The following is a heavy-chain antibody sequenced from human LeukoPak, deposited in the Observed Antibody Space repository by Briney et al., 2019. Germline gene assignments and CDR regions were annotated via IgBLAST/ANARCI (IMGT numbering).Heavy chain of an antibody. CDR1: GFTVSSNY. J-gene: IGHJ4*02. D-gene: IGHD3-9*01. CDR3: ARDRLHYDSLTGYPAD. CDR2: IYSGGST. Sequence: PGGSLGLSCADSGFTVSSNYMRWVRQAPGKGLEWVSVIYSGGSTHYADSVKGRFTISRDNSKNTLYLQMNSLRAEDTAVYYCARDRLHYDSLTGYPADWGQGTLVTVSS. V-gene: IGHV3-66*01.